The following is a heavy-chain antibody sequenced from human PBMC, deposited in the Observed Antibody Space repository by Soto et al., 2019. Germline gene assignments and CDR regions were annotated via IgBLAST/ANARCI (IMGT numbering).Heavy chain of an antibody. CDR2: IYWDDDK. CDR3: AHRVLRTVFGLVTTTAIYFDF. Sequence: QITLNESGPTVVRPTETLTLTCRFSGFSLTTSGVGVGWIRQSPGKAPEWLALIYWDDDKRYSASLKSRLTITKDTSKNQVVLTVSGLYPTDTATYYCAHRVLRTVFGLVTTTAIYFDFWGQGTPVAVSS. J-gene: IGHJ4*02. D-gene: IGHD3-3*01. CDR1: GFSLTTSGVG. V-gene: IGHV2-5*02.